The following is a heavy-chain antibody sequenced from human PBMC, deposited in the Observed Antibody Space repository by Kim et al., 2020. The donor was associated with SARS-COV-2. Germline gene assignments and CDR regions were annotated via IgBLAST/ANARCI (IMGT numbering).Heavy chain of an antibody. J-gene: IGHJ3*02. V-gene: IGHV3-53*01. D-gene: IGHD6-19*01. CDR2: IYSGGST. Sequence: GGSLRLSCAASGFTVSSNYMSWVRQAPGKGLEWVSVIYSGGSTYYADSVKGRFTISRDNSKNTLYLQMNSLRAEDTAVYYCARALGIAVAGFHYGAFDIWGQGTMVTVSS. CDR3: ARALGIAVAGFHYGAFDI. CDR1: GFTVSSNY.